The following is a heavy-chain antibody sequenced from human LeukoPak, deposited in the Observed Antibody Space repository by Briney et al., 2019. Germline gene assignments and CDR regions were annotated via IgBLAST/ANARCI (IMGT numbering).Heavy chain of an antibody. V-gene: IGHV3-74*01. D-gene: IGHD6-13*01. CDR1: GFTFSSYW. J-gene: IGHJ4*02. Sequence: GGSLRLSCAASGFTFSSYWMHWVRQAPGKGLVWVSRINSDGSSTSYADSVKGRFTISRDNAKNTLYLQMNSLRAEDTAVYYCALQQLVYYFGYWGQGTLVTVSS. CDR2: INSDGSST. CDR3: ALQQLVYYFGY.